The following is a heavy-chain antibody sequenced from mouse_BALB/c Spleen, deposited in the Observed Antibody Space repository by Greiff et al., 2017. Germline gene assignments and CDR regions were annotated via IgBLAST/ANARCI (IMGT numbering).Heavy chain of an antibody. Sequence: EVQLQQSGPGLVKPSQSLSLTCTVTGYSITSDYAWNWIRQFPGNKLEWMGYISYSGSTSYNPSLKSRISITRDTSKNQFFLQLNSVTTEDTATYYCARGGWLLWYFDVWGAGTTVTVSS. V-gene: IGHV3-2*02. J-gene: IGHJ1*01. CDR1: GYSITSDYA. CDR2: ISYSGST. CDR3: ARGGWLLWYFDV. D-gene: IGHD2-3*01.